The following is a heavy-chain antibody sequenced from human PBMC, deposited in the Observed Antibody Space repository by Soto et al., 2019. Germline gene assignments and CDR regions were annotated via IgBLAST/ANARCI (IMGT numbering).Heavy chain of an antibody. Sequence: HPGGSLRLSCAASGFSFSNYAMHWVRQAPGKGLEWVAVIWYDGSNKYYADSVKGRFTISKDNSQTTVYLQMNSLRAEDSAVYYCTRDPYGGSRYYFDSWGQGTLVTVSS. CDR2: IWYDGSNK. CDR3: TRDPYGGSRYYFDS. D-gene: IGHD1-26*01. J-gene: IGHJ4*02. CDR1: GFSFSNYA. V-gene: IGHV3-33*01.